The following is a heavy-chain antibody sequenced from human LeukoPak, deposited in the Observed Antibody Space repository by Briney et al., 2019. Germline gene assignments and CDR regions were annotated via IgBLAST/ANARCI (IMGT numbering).Heavy chain of an antibody. V-gene: IGHV5-51*01. CDR1: GYSFTNYW. Sequence: GESLKISCKGSGYSFTNYWFGWVRQMPGKGLEWMGIIYPGDSDTRYSPSFQGQVTISADKSISTAYLQWSSLKASDSAMYYCATNTMFRGIHAFDIWGQGTMVTVSS. CDR2: IYPGDSDT. CDR3: ATNTMFRGIHAFDI. D-gene: IGHD3-10*01. J-gene: IGHJ3*02.